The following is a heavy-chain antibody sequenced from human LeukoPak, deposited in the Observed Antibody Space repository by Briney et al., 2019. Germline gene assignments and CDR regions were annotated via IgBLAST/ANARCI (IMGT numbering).Heavy chain of an antibody. J-gene: IGHJ4*02. CDR3: ARARIAVAGALTAFDY. V-gene: IGHV3-74*01. D-gene: IGHD6-19*01. CDR2: INGDGSTT. CDR1: GFTFSSYW. Sequence: GGSLRLSCAASGFTFSSYWMHWVRQAPGKGLVWVSRINGDGSTTNYADSVKGRFTISRDNARYSLYLQMNSLRVGDTAVYYCARARIAVAGALTAFDYWGQGTLVTVSS.